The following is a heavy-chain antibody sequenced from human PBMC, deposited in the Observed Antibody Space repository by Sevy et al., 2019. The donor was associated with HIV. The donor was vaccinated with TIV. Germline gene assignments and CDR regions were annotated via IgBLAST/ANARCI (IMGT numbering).Heavy chain of an antibody. Sequence: ASVKVSCKASGYTFTGYYMHWVRQAPGQGLEWMGWINPNSGGTNYAQKFQGRVTMTRDTSISKAYMELSRMRSDDTAVYYCARAAQYCSGGSCYGPGDYYYGMDVWGQGTTVTVSS. D-gene: IGHD2-15*01. CDR2: INPNSGGT. J-gene: IGHJ6*02. V-gene: IGHV1-2*02. CDR3: ARAAQYCSGGSCYGPGDYYYGMDV. CDR1: GYTFTGYY.